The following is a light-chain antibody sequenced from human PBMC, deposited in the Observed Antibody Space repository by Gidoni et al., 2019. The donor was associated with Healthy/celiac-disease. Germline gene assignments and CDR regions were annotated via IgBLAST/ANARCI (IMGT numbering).Light chain of an antibody. V-gene: IGLV2-23*02. J-gene: IGLJ2*01. Sequence: QSALTQPAFVSGSPGQSITIPCTGTSSDVGSYNLVSWYQQHPGKAPKLMIYEVSKRPSGVSNRFSGSKSGNTASLTISGLQAEDEADYYCCSYAGSSTFDVVFGGGTKLTVL. CDR1: SSDVGSYNL. CDR3: CSYAGSSTFDVV. CDR2: EVS.